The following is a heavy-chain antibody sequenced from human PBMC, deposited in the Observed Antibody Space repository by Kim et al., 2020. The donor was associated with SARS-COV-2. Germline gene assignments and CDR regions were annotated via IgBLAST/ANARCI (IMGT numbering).Heavy chain of an antibody. D-gene: IGHD1-1*01. CDR1: GGSISSYY. CDR3: ARLKVQLERRWESAENYYGMDV. CDR2: IYYSGST. V-gene: IGHV4-59*01. Sequence: SETLSLTCTVSGGSISSYYWSWIRQPPGKGLEWIGYIYYSGSTNYNPSLKSRVTISVDTSKNQFSLKLSSVTAADTAVYYCARLKVQLERRWESAENYYGMDVWGQGTTVTVSS. J-gene: IGHJ6*02.